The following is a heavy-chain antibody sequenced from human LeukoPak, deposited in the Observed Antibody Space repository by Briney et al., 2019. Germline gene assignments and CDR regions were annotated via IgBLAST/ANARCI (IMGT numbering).Heavy chain of an antibody. CDR3: AKDATASPYFHWFDN. CDR2: ISSGDRT. CDR1: GFTFSSYA. Sequence: GGSLRLSCAASGFTFSSYAMNWVRQAPGKGLEWVAGISSGDRTFHAESVKGRFTISRDKSRDTLYLQMNSLRAEDTAVYYCAKDATASPYFHWFDNWGQGTQVIVSS. D-gene: IGHD3-9*01. J-gene: IGHJ4*02. V-gene: IGHV3-23*01.